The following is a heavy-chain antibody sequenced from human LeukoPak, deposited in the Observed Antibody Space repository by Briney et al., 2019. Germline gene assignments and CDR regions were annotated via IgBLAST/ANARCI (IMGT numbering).Heavy chain of an antibody. CDR3: ARDRRSGYYYDY. Sequence: GGSQRLSCAASGFTFSSYSMNWIRQAPGKGLEWVSSISSSSSYIYYADSVKGRFTISRDNAKNSLYLQMNSLRAEDTAVYYCARDRRSGYYYDYWGQGTLVTVSS. V-gene: IGHV3-21*01. CDR2: ISSSSSYI. D-gene: IGHD3-22*01. J-gene: IGHJ4*02. CDR1: GFTFSSYS.